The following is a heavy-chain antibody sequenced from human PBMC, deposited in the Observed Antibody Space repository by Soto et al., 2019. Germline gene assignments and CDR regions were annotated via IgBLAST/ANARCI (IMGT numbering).Heavy chain of an antibody. CDR2: TYYRSKWYN. Sequence: SQTLSLTCAISGDSVSSNSAAWNWIRQSPSRGLEWLGRTYYRSKWYNDYAVSVKSRITINPDTSKNQFSLQLNSVTPEDTAVYYCAMGSLRRSLYYYYGMDVWGKGTTVTVSS. CDR1: GDSVSSNSAA. V-gene: IGHV6-1*01. CDR3: AMGSLRRSLYYYYGMDV. J-gene: IGHJ6*04. D-gene: IGHD5-12*01.